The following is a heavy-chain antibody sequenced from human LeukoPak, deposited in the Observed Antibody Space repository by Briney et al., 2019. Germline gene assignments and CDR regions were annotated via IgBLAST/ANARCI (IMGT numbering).Heavy chain of an antibody. CDR2: IDNSGST. CDR3: ARAPLYSGGSGWSIYYFYAMDV. V-gene: IGHV4-59*01. CDR1: GGSISSSY. D-gene: IGHD6-19*01. J-gene: IGHJ6*02. Sequence: SETLSLTCTVSGGSISSSYWSWVRQPPGKGLERIGYIDNSGSTNYNPSLKSRVTISLDTPKCKFSLKLSSVTAADTAVYYCARAPLYSGGSGWSIYYFYAMDVWGQGTTVTVSS.